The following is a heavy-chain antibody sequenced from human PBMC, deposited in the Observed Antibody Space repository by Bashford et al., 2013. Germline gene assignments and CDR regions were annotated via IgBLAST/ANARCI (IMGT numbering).Heavy chain of an antibody. CDR2: IPGSGVKT. D-gene: IGHD3-10*01. CDR3: AKDRGTFDYYGSGSYPDY. Sequence: VRQAPGKGLEWVSSIPGSGVKTNYADSLRGRFTISRDNSKNTLYLQMNSLRAEDTAVYLCAKDRGTFDYYGSGSYPDYWGQGTLVTVSS. V-gene: IGHV3-23*01. J-gene: IGHJ4*02.